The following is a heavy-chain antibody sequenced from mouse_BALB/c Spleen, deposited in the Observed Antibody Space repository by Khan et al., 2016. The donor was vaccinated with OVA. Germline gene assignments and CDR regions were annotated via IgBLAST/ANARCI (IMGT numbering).Heavy chain of an antibody. D-gene: IGHD2-14*01. Sequence: QVQLQQSGAELARPGASVKMSCKASGYTFTTYTIHWVKQRPGQGLEWIGYIIPSSDYSNYNQKFKDKATLTADKSSTTAYMQLSSLTSEDSAVYYTAKDGAGNRCDGWFAYWGQGTLVTVSA. J-gene: IGHJ3*01. CDR3: AKDGAGNRCDGWFAY. CDR2: IIPSSDYS. V-gene: IGHV1-4*01. CDR1: GYTFTTYT.